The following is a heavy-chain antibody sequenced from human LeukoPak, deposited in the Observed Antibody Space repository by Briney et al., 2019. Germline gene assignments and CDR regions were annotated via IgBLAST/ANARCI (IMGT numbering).Heavy chain of an antibody. Sequence: ASVKVSCKASGYTFTSYYMHWVRQAPGQGLEWMGTINPSGGSTSYAQKFQGRVTMTRDTSTSTVYMELSSLRSEHKAVYYCARVGRGGSEPDYWGQGTLVTVSS. CDR1: GYTFTSYY. V-gene: IGHV1-46*01. J-gene: IGHJ4*02. CDR2: INPSGGST. CDR3: ARVGRGGSEPDY. D-gene: IGHD3-10*01.